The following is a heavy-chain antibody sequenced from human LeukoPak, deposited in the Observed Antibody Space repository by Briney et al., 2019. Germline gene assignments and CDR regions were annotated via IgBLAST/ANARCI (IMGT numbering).Heavy chain of an antibody. CDR2: IYPGDSDA. CDR1: GYSFTSQW. Sequence: GESLKISCKGSGYSFTSQWIGWVRQMPGKGLEYMGIIYPGDSDARYSPSFQGQVTISADKSISTAYLQWSSLKASDTAMYYCARLAFGYGESNNWFDPWGQGTLVTVSS. V-gene: IGHV5-51*01. CDR3: ARLAFGYGESNNWFDP. D-gene: IGHD4-17*01. J-gene: IGHJ5*02.